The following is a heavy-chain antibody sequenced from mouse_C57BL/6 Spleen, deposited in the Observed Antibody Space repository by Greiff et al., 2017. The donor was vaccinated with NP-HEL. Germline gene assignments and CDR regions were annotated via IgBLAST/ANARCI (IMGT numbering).Heavy chain of an antibody. CDR3: ARSPYGSSYKDY. V-gene: IGHV1-75*01. Sequence: VQLQESGPELVKPGASVKISCKASGYTFTDYYINWVKQRPGQGLEWIGWIFPGSGSTSYNEKFTGKATLTVDKSSSTAYMLLSSLTSEDSAVYFCARSPYGSSYKDYWGQGTTLTVSS. D-gene: IGHD1-1*01. CDR1: GYTFTDYY. CDR2: IFPGSGST. J-gene: IGHJ2*01.